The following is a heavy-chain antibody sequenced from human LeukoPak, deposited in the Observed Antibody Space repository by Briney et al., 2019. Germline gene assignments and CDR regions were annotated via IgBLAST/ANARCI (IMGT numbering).Heavy chain of an antibody. CDR3: AKAKERLLWFGELLLYFDY. CDR1: GFTFSSYA. Sequence: GGSLRLSCAASGFTFSSYAMSWVRQAPGKGLEWVSAISGSGGSTYYADSVIGRFTISKDNSKNTLYLQMNSLRAEDTAVYYCAKAKERLLWFGELLLYFDYWGQGTLVTVSS. J-gene: IGHJ4*02. CDR2: ISGSGGST. D-gene: IGHD3-10*01. V-gene: IGHV3-23*01.